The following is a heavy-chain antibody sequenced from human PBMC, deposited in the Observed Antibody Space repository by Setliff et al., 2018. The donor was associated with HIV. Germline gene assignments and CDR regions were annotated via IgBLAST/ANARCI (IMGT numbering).Heavy chain of an antibody. CDR3: ARGTKVVWGRWFDP. D-gene: IGHD3-16*01. CDR1: GGSISSINW. CDR2: IYYSGST. J-gene: IGHJ5*02. V-gene: IGHV4-39*01. Sequence: KPSETLSLTCAVSGGSISSINWWTWVRQTPGRGLEWIGSIYYSGSTSYYNPSLKSRVTISVDTSKNQFSLKLSSVTAADTAVYYCARGTKVVWGRWFDPWGQGTLVTVSS.